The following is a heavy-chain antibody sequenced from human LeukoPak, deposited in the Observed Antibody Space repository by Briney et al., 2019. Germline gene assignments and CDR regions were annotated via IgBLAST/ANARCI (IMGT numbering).Heavy chain of an antibody. CDR1: GFTLSSNY. J-gene: IGHJ4*02. CDR2: IYSGGST. CDR3: ARGGIYGDHGCDY. D-gene: IGHD4-17*01. Sequence: GGSLRLSCAASGFTLSSNYMSWVRQAPGKGLEWGSVIYSGGSTYYADSVKGRFTISRDNSKNTLYLQMNSLRAEDAAVYYCARGGIYGDHGCDYWGQGTLVTVSS. V-gene: IGHV3-53*01.